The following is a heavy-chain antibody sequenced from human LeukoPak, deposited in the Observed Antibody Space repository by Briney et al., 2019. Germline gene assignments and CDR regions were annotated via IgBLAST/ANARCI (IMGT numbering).Heavy chain of an antibody. Sequence: GESLKISCKGSGYSFTCHWIVWVRQMPGKGLEWMGIIYPGDSDTRYSPSFQGQVTISADKSISTAYLQWSSLKASDTAMYYWARRGSDCVAFDYWGQGTLVTVSS. V-gene: IGHV5-51*01. J-gene: IGHJ4*02. D-gene: IGHD6-19*01. CDR3: ARRGSDCVAFDY. CDR1: GYSFTCHW. CDR2: IYPGDSDT.